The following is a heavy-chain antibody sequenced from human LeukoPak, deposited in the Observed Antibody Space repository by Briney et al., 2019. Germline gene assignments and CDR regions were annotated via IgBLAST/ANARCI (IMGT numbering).Heavy chain of an antibody. J-gene: IGHJ4*02. CDR1: GFTLSNYR. D-gene: IGHD6-13*01. CDR2: IDPDGITT. Sequence: PGGSLRLSCAASGFTLSNYRMHWVRQAPGEGLVWVSRIDPDGITTNYADSVKGRFTTSRDNAKNSLYLQMNSLRAEDSAVYYCARGGGYYFDYWGQGTLVTVSS. V-gene: IGHV3-74*01. CDR3: ARGGGYYFDY.